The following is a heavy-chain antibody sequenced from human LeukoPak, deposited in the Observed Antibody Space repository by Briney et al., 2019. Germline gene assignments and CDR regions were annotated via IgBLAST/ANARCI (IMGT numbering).Heavy chain of an antibody. CDR1: GYTFTGYN. D-gene: IGHD6-13*01. CDR3: EEVLYMAAASPDY. J-gene: IGHJ4*02. CDR2: ISRNSGGP. V-gene: IGHV1-2*02. Sequence: DSLKLSCKASGYTFTGYNMHWVRQAPRQGPEWMGWISRNSGGPTYAQKFQGRVTMTRDTSISTAYMELSRRSSDDPAVYYGEEVLYMAAASPDYWGERAPVTLSS.